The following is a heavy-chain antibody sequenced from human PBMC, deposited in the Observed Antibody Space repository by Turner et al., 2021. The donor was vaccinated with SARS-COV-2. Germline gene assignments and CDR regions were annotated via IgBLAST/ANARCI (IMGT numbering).Heavy chain of an antibody. Sequence: QITLKESGPTLVKPTKTLTLTCTFSGFSLSTSGVGVGWIRQPPGKALEWLALIYWNDGKRYSPSLKSRLTITKDTSKNQVVLTMTNMDPVDTATYYCAHSEVSGFAEANFDYWGQGTLVTVSS. CDR3: AHSEVSGFAEANFDY. CDR1: GFSLSTSGVG. V-gene: IGHV2-5*01. J-gene: IGHJ4*02. CDR2: IYWNDGK. D-gene: IGHD3-10*01.